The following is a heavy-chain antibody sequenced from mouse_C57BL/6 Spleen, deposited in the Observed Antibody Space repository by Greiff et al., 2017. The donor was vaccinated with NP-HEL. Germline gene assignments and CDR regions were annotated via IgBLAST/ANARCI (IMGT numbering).Heavy chain of an antibody. CDR3: ASELSLRRNFGY. CDR1: GFNIKDYY. CDR2: IDPEDGET. V-gene: IGHV14-2*01. D-gene: IGHD3-2*02. Sequence: VQLKQSGAELVKPGASVKLSCTASGFNIKDYYMHWVKQRTEQGLEWIGRIDPEDGETKYATKFQGKATITADTSSNTAYLQLSSLTSEDTAVYYCASELSLRRNFGYWGQGTTLTVSS. J-gene: IGHJ2*01.